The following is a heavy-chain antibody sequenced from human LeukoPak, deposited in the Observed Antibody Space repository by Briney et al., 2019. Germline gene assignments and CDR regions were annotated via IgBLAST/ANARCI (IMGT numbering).Heavy chain of an antibody. J-gene: IGHJ4*02. D-gene: IGHD1-26*01. CDR1: GFTFSDYY. CDR3: ARARWELPFDY. Sequence: GGSLRLSCAASGFTFSDYYMSWIRQAPGKALEWVSYVSSGSSTIYYADSVKGRFTVSRDNGKRSLYLHMNSLRAEDTAVYYCARARWELPFDYWGQGTLVTVSS. V-gene: IGHV3-11*04. CDR2: VSSGSSTI.